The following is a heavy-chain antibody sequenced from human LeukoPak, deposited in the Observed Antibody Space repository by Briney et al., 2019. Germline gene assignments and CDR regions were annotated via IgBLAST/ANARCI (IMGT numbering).Heavy chain of an antibody. CDR3: ASKQIGGMVLFY. Sequence: ASVKVSCKASGYTFTSYDINWVRQATGQGLEWMGWMNPNSGNTGYAQKFQGRVTITRNTSISTAYMELSSLRSDDTAVYYCASKQIGGMVLFYWGQGTLVTVSS. J-gene: IGHJ4*02. CDR1: GYTFTSYD. V-gene: IGHV1-8*03. D-gene: IGHD2-8*01. CDR2: MNPNSGNT.